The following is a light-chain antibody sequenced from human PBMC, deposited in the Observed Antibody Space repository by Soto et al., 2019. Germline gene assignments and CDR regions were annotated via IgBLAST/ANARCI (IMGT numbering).Light chain of an antibody. Sequence: QLVLTQSSSASASLGSSAKLTCTLSSGHSSYIIAWHQQQPGKAPRYLMKLEGSGNYNKGSGVPDRFSGSSSGADRYLTISNLQFEDEADYYCETWDSPLSIFGGGTKLTVL. V-gene: IGLV4-60*02. CDR1: SGHSSYI. CDR2: LEGSGNY. CDR3: ETWDSPLSI. J-gene: IGLJ2*01.